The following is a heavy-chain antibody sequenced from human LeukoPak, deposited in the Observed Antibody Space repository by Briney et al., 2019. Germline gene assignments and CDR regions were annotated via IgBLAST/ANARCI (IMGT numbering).Heavy chain of an antibody. Sequence: PGGSLRLSCAASGFTFSTYDMHWVRQATGKGLEWVSGINTAGNTYYPGSVKGRFTISREDAKNSFYLQMNSLRAGDTAVYYCARGSTYYYDSSGYYLFAYWGQGTLVTVSS. J-gene: IGHJ4*02. CDR1: GFTFSTYD. V-gene: IGHV3-13*04. CDR2: INTAGNT. D-gene: IGHD3-22*01. CDR3: ARGSTYYYDSSGYYLFAY.